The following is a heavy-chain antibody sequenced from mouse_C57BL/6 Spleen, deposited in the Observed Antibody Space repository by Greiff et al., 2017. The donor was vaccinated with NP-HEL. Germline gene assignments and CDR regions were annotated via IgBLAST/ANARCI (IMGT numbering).Heavy chain of an antibody. CDR2: IYPGNSDT. D-gene: IGHD1-1*01. Sequence: VQLQQSGTVLARPGASVKMSCKTSGYTFTSYWMHWVKQRPGQGLEWIGAIYPGNSDTSYNQKFKGKAKLTAVTSASTAYMELSSLTNEDSAVYYCTTHYYGSGSAMDYWGQGTSVTVSS. CDR1: GYTFTSYW. J-gene: IGHJ4*01. CDR3: TTHYYGSGSAMDY. V-gene: IGHV1-5*01.